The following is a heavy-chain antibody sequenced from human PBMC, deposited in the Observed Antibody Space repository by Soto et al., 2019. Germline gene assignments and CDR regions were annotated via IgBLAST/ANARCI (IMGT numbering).Heavy chain of an antibody. J-gene: IGHJ6*02. CDR3: ARDDILTGYYYYYAMDV. D-gene: IGHD3-9*01. CDR1: GYTFTSCG. Sequence: ASVKASCRASGYTFTSCGITCVRQAPGQGLEWMGWISAYNGNTNYAQKLQGRVTMTTDTSTSTAYMELRSLRSDDTAVYFCARDDILTGYYYYYAMDVWGQGTTVTVSS. CDR2: ISAYNGNT. V-gene: IGHV1-18*01.